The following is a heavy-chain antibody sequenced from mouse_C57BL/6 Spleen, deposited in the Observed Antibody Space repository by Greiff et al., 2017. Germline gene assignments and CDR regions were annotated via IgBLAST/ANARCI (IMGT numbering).Heavy chain of an antibody. J-gene: IGHJ2*01. CDR3: AISVYSFVY. Sequence: VQLQQSGPELVKPGASVKISCKASGYSFTGYYMNWVKQSPEKSLEWIGEINPSTGGTNYNQKFKAKATLTVDKSSSTAYMQLKCLTSEDSAVYFCAISVYSFVYGGQGTTLTVSS. V-gene: IGHV1-42*01. CDR1: GYSFTGYY. CDR2: INPSTGGT.